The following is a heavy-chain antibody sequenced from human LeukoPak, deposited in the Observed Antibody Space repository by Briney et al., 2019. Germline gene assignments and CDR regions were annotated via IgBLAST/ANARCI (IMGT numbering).Heavy chain of an antibody. CDR3: ATMHSSAWYSY. V-gene: IGHV4-61*01. CDR2: IYYSGST. Sequence: SETLSLTCTVSGGSFSSGSYYWSWLRQPPGKGLEWIGYIYYSGSTNYKSSLKSRVTISVDTSKNQFSLKLSSVTAADTAVYYCATMHSSAWYSYWGQGTLVTVSS. J-gene: IGHJ4*02. D-gene: IGHD6-19*01. CDR1: GGSFSSGSYY.